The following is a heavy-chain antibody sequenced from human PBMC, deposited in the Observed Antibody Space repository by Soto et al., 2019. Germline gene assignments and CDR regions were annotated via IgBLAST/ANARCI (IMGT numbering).Heavy chain of an antibody. Sequence: SETLSLTCTVSGGSISSSSYYWGWIRQPPGKGLEWIGDIYYSGSTYYNPSLKSRVTISVDTSKNQFSLRVSSVTAADTAVYYCARKYYGSGSYYWTYFDYWGQGTLVTVSS. CDR1: GGSISSSSYY. J-gene: IGHJ4*02. V-gene: IGHV4-39*01. CDR3: ARKYYGSGSYYWTYFDY. CDR2: IYYSGST. D-gene: IGHD3-10*01.